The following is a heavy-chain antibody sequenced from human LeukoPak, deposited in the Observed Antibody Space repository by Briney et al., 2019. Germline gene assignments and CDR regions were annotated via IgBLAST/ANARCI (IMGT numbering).Heavy chain of an antibody. CDR3: ARVWECGGDCYPSWFDY. CDR1: GGSISSHY. J-gene: IGHJ4*02. CDR2: IYYSGST. Sequence: SETLSLTCTVSGGSISSHYWSWIRHPPGKGLEWIGYIYYSGSTNYNPSLNRRVTISVDASKNPFSLKLSSVTAEDTAVYYCARVWECGGDCYPSWFDYWGQGTLVTVSS. V-gene: IGHV4-59*11. D-gene: IGHD2-21*02.